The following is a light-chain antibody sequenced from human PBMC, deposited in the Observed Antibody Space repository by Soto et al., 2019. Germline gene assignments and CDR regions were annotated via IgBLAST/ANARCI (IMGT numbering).Light chain of an antibody. CDR1: SGHSSYA. CDR2: LNSGGSH. Sequence: QLVLTQSPSASASLGASVKLTCTLSSGHSSYAIAWLQQQPEEGPQYLMNLNSGGSHTKGDGIPDRFSGSSSGAERYLTNSRLQSEGEADYYCQTWGPGVFGGGTKLTVL. V-gene: IGLV4-69*01. J-gene: IGLJ3*02. CDR3: QTWGPGV.